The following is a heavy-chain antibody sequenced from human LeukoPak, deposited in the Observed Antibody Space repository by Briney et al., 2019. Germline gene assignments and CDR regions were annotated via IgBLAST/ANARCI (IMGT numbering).Heavy chain of an antibody. D-gene: IGHD6-19*01. CDR1: GFTFSSYW. Sequence: GGSLRLSCAASGFTFSSYWMHWVRQTPGKGLVWVSRINSDGSGTSYADSVKGRFTISRDNAKNTLYLQMNSQRAEDTAVYYCARNPLAGSSGLDYTPNWGQGTLVTVSS. CDR3: ARNPLAGSSGLDYTPN. J-gene: IGHJ4*02. CDR2: INSDGSGT. V-gene: IGHV3-74*01.